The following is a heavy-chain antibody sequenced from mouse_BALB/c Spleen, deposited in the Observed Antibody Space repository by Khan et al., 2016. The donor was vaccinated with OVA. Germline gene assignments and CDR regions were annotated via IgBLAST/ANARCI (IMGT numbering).Heavy chain of an antibody. J-gene: IGHJ2*01. CDR2: MHFSGRT. D-gene: IGHD2-4*01. CDR3: SIFDYGGIDQ. V-gene: IGHV3-1*02. Sequence: EVQLVESGPDLVEPSQSLSLTCTVTGYSITSDYSWHWIRQFPGNKLEWLGYMHFSGRTNYNPSLKSRISITRDTSKNQFFLQLNSVTTEDSATYYCSIFDYGGIDQWGQGTTLTGSS. CDR1: GYSITSDYS.